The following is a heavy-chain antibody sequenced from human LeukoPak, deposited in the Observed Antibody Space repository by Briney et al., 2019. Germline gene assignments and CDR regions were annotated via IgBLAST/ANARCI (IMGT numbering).Heavy chain of an antibody. CDR3: ASDYGGNSGAFDI. CDR2: INHSGST. V-gene: IGHV4-34*01. Sequence: SETLSLTCAVYGGSFSGYYWSWIRQPPGKGLEWIGEINHSGSTNYNPSLKSRVTISVDTSKNQFTLKLSSVTAADTAVYYCASDYGGNSGAFDIWGQGTMVTVSS. J-gene: IGHJ3*02. CDR1: GGSFSGYY. D-gene: IGHD4-23*01.